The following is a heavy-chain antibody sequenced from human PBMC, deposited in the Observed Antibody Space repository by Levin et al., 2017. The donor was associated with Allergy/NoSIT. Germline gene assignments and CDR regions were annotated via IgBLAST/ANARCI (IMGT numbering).Heavy chain of an antibody. CDR2: ISAYNGNT. Sequence: ASVKVSCKASGYTFTSYGISWVRQAPGQGLEWMGWISAYNGNTNYAQKLQGRVTMTTDTSTSTAYMELRSLRSDDTAVYYCARDDPGGGVYDFWSGYYTHYGMDVWGQGTTVTVSS. J-gene: IGHJ6*02. CDR3: ARDDPGGGVYDFWSGYYTHYGMDV. D-gene: IGHD3-3*01. V-gene: IGHV1-18*01. CDR1: GYTFTSYG.